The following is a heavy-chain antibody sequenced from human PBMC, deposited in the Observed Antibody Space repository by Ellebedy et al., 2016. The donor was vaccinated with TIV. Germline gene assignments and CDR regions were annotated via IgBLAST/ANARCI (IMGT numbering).Heavy chain of an antibody. V-gene: IGHV4-59*08. CDR3: ARRLVAGSPNSFDI. J-gene: IGHJ3*02. Sequence: SETLSLTCTVSGGSIRGYYWTWIRQSPGKGLEWIGNIDYSGSTKYNPSLKSRVTVSVDTSKNQFSLTVKSVTAADTAVYYCARRLVAGSPNSFDIWGQGTMVTVSS. CDR1: GGSIRGYY. CDR2: IDYSGST. D-gene: IGHD6-19*01.